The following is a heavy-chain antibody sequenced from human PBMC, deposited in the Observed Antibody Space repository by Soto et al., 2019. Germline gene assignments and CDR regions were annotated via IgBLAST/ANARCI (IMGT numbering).Heavy chain of an antibody. CDR3: AKTSGRYYYYYGMDV. Sequence: GGSLRLSCAASGFTFSSYAMSWVRQAPGKGLEWVSAISGSGGSTYYADSVKGRFTISRDNSKNTLYLQMNSLRAEDTAVYYCAKTSGRYYYYYGMDVWGQGTTVTVSS. V-gene: IGHV3-23*01. CDR1: GFTFSSYA. J-gene: IGHJ6*02. D-gene: IGHD1-26*01. CDR2: ISGSGGST.